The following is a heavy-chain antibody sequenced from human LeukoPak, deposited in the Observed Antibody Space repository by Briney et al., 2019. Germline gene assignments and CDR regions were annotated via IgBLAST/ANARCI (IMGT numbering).Heavy chain of an antibody. V-gene: IGHV1-18*01. Sequence: GASVKVSCKASGYTFTSYCISWGRQAPGQGLEWMGWISAYNGNTNYAQKVQGRVTMTTDTSTSTAYMELRSLRSDDTAVYYCARDMPYSSSVDYWGQGTLVTVSS. J-gene: IGHJ4*02. CDR2: ISAYNGNT. CDR1: GYTFTSYC. D-gene: IGHD6-6*01. CDR3: ARDMPYSSSVDY.